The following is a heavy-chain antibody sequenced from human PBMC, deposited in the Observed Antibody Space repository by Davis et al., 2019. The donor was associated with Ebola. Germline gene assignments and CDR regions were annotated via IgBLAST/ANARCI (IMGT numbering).Heavy chain of an antibody. CDR3: ARASCRLCGMDV. CDR1: GFTVKNNY. J-gene: IGHJ6*02. D-gene: IGHD6-25*01. CDR2: IYSGGST. Sequence: GESLKITCAASGFTVKNNYMNWVRQPPGKGLEWVSVIYSGGSTYNADSVKGRFTISRDNSKNTLLLQMNNLRAEDTAVYYCARASCRLCGMDVWGQGTTVTVSS. V-gene: IGHV3-53*01.